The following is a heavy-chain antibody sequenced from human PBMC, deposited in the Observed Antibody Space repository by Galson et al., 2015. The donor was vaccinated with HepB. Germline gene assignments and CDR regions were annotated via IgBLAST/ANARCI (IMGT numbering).Heavy chain of an antibody. J-gene: IGHJ4*02. Sequence: SLRLSCAASGFTFSNYNMNWVRQTPGKGLEWVSFISSSSTYIYYADSMKGRFTISKDNAKNSLYLQMNSLRAEDTAVYYCARDIGGGWNYSDSWGQGTLVTVSS. V-gene: IGHV3-21*01. CDR3: ARDIGGGWNYSDS. D-gene: IGHD2-15*01. CDR2: ISSSSTYI. CDR1: GFTFSNYN.